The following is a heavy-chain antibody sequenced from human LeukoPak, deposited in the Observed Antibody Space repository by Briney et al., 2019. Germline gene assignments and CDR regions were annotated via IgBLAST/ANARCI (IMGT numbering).Heavy chain of an antibody. V-gene: IGHV3-7*03. Sequence: PGGSLRLSCAASGFTFSSYWMSWVRQAPGKGLEWVANIKQDGSEKDYVDSVKGRFTISRDNAKNSLYLQMNSLRAEDTAVYYCARLGGEYQLPTYYFDYWGQGTLVTVSS. J-gene: IGHJ4*02. CDR2: IKQDGSEK. D-gene: IGHD2-2*01. CDR1: GFTFSSYW. CDR3: ARLGGEYQLPTYYFDY.